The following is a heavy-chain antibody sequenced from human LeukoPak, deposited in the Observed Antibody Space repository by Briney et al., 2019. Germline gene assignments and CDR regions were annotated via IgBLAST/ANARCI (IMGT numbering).Heavy chain of an antibody. V-gene: IGHV4-39*01. D-gene: IGHD3-10*01. CDR1: GGSISSGDYY. CDR3: VYYYGSGSVEY. Sequence: SETLSLTCTVSGGSISSGDYYWGWIRQPSGKGLEWIGSFYYSGSTNYNPSLKSRVTISVDTSKNQFSLKLSSVTAADTAVYYCVYYYGSGSVEYWGQGTLVTVSS. J-gene: IGHJ4*02. CDR2: FYYSGST.